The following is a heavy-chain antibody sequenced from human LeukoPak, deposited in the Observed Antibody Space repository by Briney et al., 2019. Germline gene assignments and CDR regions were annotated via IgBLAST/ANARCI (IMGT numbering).Heavy chain of an antibody. Sequence: GASVKLSCKASGYPFTRYYMHWVRQAPGQGLGWLGWINPNSGGTNEQGRVTMTRATSISTAYTELSRLRSDDTAVYYGARDRTFKGYELAAFDGWGQGTLVTVSS. CDR2: INPNSGGT. CDR1: GYPFTRYY. CDR3: ARDRTFKGYELAAFDG. D-gene: IGHD2-15*01. J-gene: IGHJ4*02. V-gene: IGHV1-2*02.